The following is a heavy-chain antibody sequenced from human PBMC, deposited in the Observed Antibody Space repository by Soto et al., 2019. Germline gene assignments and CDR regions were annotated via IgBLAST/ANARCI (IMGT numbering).Heavy chain of an antibody. CDR3: AKGRDVVVVAAFPWFDP. CDR2: ISGSGGST. J-gene: IGHJ5*02. V-gene: IGHV3-23*01. CDR1: GFTFSSYA. Sequence: PGGSLRLSCAASGFTFSSYAMSWVRQAPGKGLEWVSAISGSGGSTYYADSVKGRFTISRDNSKNTLYLQMNSLRAEDTAVYYCAKGRDVVVVAAFPWFDPWGQGTLVTVSS. D-gene: IGHD2-15*01.